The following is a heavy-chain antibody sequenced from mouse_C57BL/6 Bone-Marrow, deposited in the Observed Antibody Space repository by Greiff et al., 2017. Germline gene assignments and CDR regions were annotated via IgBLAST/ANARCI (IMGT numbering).Heavy chain of an antibody. J-gene: IGHJ1*03. Sequence: EVKLVESGPGLVKPSQSLSLTCSVTGYSITSGYYWNWIRQFPGNKLEWMGYISYDGSNNYNPSLKNRISITRDTSKNQFFLKLNSVTTEDTATYYCASPSTTAAPADWYFDVWGTGTTVTVSS. CDR3: ASPSTTAAPADWYFDV. V-gene: IGHV3-6*01. CDR1: GYSITSGYY. CDR2: ISYDGSN. D-gene: IGHD1-2*01.